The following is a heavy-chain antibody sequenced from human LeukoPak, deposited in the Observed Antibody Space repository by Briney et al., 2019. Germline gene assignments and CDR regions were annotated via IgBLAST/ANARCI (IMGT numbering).Heavy chain of an antibody. CDR3: ARTPSAIAAANWFDP. CDR2: ISSSGSTI. CDR1: GFTFSDYY. Sequence: GGSLRLSCAASGFTFSDYYMSWIRQAPGKGLEWVSYISSSGSTIYYADSVKGRFTISRDNAKNSLSLQMNGLRTEDTAVYYCARTPSAIAAANWFDPWGQGTLVTVSS. J-gene: IGHJ5*02. D-gene: IGHD6-13*01. V-gene: IGHV3-11*01.